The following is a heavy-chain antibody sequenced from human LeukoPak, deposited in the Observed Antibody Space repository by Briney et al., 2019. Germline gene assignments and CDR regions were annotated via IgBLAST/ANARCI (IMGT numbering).Heavy chain of an antibody. CDR2: INSDGNSA. CDR1: GFTFSAYF. Sequence: GGSLRLSCAASGFTFSAYFMHWVRQAPGKGLVWVSHINSDGNSATYADSVKGRFTISRDNAKNTLHLQMNSLRAEDTAVYYCARDGAVAGTGGLHNWGQGTLVTVFS. CDR3: ARDGAVAGTGGLHN. J-gene: IGHJ4*02. V-gene: IGHV3-74*01. D-gene: IGHD6-19*01.